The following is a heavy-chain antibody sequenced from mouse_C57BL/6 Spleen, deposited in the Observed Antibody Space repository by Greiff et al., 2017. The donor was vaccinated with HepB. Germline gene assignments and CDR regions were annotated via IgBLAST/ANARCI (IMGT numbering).Heavy chain of an antibody. D-gene: IGHD1-1*02. CDR3: ARGGGSLYAMDY. CDR1: GFTFTSYW. V-gene: IGHV1-69*01. CDR2: IDPSDSYT. J-gene: IGHJ4*01. Sequence: QVQLQQPGAELVMPGASVKLSCKASGFTFTSYWMHWVKQRPGQGLEWIGEIDPSDSYTNYYPKFKGKSTLTVDKSSSTVYMQLSSLTSEDSAVYYCARGGGSLYAMDYWGQGTSVTVSS.